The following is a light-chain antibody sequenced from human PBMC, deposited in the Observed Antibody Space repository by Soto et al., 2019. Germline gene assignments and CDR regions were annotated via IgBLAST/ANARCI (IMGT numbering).Light chain of an antibody. CDR3: SSYTSSTTPYV. CDR2: DVS. Sequence: QSVLTQPASMSGSPGQSITISCTGTSSDVGGYNFVSWFQHHPGKAPKLIIYDVSNRPSGVSNRFSGSKSGNTASLTISGLQAEDEADFYCSSYTSSTTPYVFGTGTKVT. J-gene: IGLJ1*01. V-gene: IGLV2-14*03. CDR1: SSDVGGYNF.